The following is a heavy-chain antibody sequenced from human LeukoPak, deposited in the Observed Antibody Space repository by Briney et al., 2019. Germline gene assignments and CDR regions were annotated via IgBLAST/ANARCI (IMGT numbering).Heavy chain of an antibody. D-gene: IGHD5-12*01. J-gene: IGHJ6*04. CDR2: ISSSSSYT. Sequence: PGGSLRLSCAASGFTFSDYYMSWIRQAPGKGLEWVSYISSSSSYTNYADSVKGRFTISRDNAKSSLYLQMNSLRAEDTAVYYCARDRSGYSGYDSLGDYYGMDVWGKGTTVTVSS. V-gene: IGHV3-11*06. CDR3: ARDRSGYSGYDSLGDYYGMDV. CDR1: GFTFSDYY.